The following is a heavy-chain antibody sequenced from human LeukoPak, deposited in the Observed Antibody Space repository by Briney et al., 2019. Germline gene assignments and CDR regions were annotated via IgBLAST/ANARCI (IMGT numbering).Heavy chain of an antibody. D-gene: IGHD2-2*01. CDR2: MYYSGNT. CDR1: GYSISSGYY. V-gene: IGHV4-38-2*02. CDR3: ARHKEGYCSSTSCYASYAFDI. J-gene: IGHJ3*02. Sequence: PSETLSLTCTVSGYSISSGYYWGWIRQPPGKGLEWIGSMYYSGNTYYNPSLKSRVTISVDTSKNQFSLKLSSVTAADTAVYYCARHKEGYCSSTSCYASYAFDIWGQGTMVTVSS.